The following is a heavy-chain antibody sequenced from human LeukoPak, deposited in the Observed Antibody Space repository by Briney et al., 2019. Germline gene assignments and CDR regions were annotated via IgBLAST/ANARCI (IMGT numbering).Heavy chain of an antibody. CDR2: IKQDGSEK. V-gene: IGHV3-7*01. Sequence: GGSLRLSCAASGFTFSSYWMSWVRQTPGKGLEWVANIKQDGSEKYYVDSVKGRFTISRDNSKNTLYLQMNSLRAEDTAVYYCAKDRGAPDYWGQGTLVTVSS. CDR3: AKDRGAPDY. J-gene: IGHJ4*02. D-gene: IGHD3-10*01. CDR1: GFTFSSYW.